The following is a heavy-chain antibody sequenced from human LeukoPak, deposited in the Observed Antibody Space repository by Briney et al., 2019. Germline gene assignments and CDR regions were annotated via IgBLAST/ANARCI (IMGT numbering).Heavy chain of an antibody. D-gene: IGHD6-6*01. CDR2: INHSGST. Sequence: PSETLSLTCAVYGGSFSGYYWSWIRQPPGKGLEWIGEINHSGSTNYNPSLKSRVTISVDTSKNQFSLKLSSVTAADTAVYYCARGGLSSITARGFDSWGQGTLVTVSS. J-gene: IGHJ5*01. CDR3: ARGGLSSITARGFDS. V-gene: IGHV4-34*01. CDR1: GGSFSGYY.